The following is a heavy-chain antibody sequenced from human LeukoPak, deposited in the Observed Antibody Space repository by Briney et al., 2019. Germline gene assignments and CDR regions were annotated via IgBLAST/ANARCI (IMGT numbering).Heavy chain of an antibody. D-gene: IGHD3-22*01. V-gene: IGHV4-59*01. CDR2: SHYSGST. J-gene: IGHJ6*02. CDR3: ARAPRGESDAASGFYGVDV. Sequence: SETPSLTCTVSGGSISTYYWTWIRQPPGKRLEWIGFSHYSGSTNYNPSLKSRVTMSVDTSTNQFSLKLNSVTAADTAVYYCARAPRGESDAASGFYGVDVWGQGTTVTVSS. CDR1: GGSISTYY.